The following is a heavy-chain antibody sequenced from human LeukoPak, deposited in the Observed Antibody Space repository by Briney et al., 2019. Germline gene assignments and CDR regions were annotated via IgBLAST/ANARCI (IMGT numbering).Heavy chain of an antibody. Sequence: GESLKISCKGSGYSFSNYWIAWVRQMPGKGLEWMGIIYPGDSDTKYSPSFQGQVTISADKSISTAYLQWSSLKASDSAMYYRGRIPAAGSLKGSFDIWGQGTMVTVSS. J-gene: IGHJ3*02. V-gene: IGHV5-51*01. CDR2: IYPGDSDT. CDR3: GRIPAAGSLKGSFDI. CDR1: GYSFSNYW. D-gene: IGHD6-13*01.